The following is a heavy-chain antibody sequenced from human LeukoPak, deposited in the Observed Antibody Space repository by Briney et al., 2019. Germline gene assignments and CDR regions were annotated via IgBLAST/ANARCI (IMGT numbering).Heavy chain of an antibody. J-gene: IGHJ4*02. CDR1: GFTVSNNY. Sequence: GGSLRLSCTASGFTVSNNYMSWIRQAPGKGLEWVSYISSSSSYTNYADSVKGRFTISRDNAKNSLYLQMNSLRAEDTAVYYCARSVYGGDLYYFDYWGQGTLVTVSS. V-gene: IGHV3-11*06. CDR3: ARSVYGGDLYYFDY. CDR2: ISSSSSYT. D-gene: IGHD5/OR15-5a*01.